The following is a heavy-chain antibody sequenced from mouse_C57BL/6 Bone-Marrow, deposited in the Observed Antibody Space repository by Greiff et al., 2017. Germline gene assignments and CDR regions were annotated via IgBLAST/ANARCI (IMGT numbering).Heavy chain of an antibody. J-gene: IGHJ1*03. CDR2: ISDGGSYT. D-gene: IGHD1-1*01. V-gene: IGHV5-4*01. CDR3: AREETGYYGSSYWYFDV. Sequence: EVMLVESGGGLVKPGGSLKLSCAASGFTFSSYAMSWVRQTPEKRLAWVATISDGGSYTYYPDNVKGRFTISRDNAKNNLYLQMSHLKSEDTAMYYCAREETGYYGSSYWYFDVWGTGTTVTVSS. CDR1: GFTFSSYA.